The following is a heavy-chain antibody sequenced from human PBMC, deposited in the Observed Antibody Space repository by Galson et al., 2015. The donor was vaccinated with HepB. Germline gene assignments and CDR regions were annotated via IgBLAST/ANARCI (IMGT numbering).Heavy chain of an antibody. CDR3: ATDGYYDISGYKRPQDAFDI. V-gene: IGHV1-24*01. D-gene: IGHD3-22*01. Sequence: SVKVSCKVSGYTLTDLCIHWVRQAPGKRLEWMGGFDPEDGETIYAQMFQGRVTMTEDTSTDTAYMELTGLRSEDTAVYYCATDGYYDISGYKRPQDAFDIWGQGTLVTVSS. CDR1: GYTLTDLC. J-gene: IGHJ3*02. CDR2: FDPEDGET.